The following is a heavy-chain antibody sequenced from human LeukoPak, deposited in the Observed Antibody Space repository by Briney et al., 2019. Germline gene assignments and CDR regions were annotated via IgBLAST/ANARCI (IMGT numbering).Heavy chain of an antibody. V-gene: IGHV3-9*01. CDR3: AKGGGYYDSSGEGIHDAFDI. CDR1: GFTFDDYA. Sequence: GRSLRLSCAASGFTFDDYAMHWVRQAPGKGLEWVSGISWNSGSIGYADSGKGRFTISRDNAKNSLYLQMNSLRAEDTALYYCAKGGGYYDSSGEGIHDAFDIWGQGTMVTVSS. J-gene: IGHJ3*02. D-gene: IGHD3-22*01. CDR2: ISWNSGSI.